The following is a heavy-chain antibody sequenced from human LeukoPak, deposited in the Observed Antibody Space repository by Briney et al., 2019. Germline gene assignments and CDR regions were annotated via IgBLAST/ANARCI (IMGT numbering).Heavy chain of an antibody. V-gene: IGHV3-23*01. CDR3: AKRWDSTWSYFDL. J-gene: IGHJ4*02. D-gene: IGHD1-26*01. CDR2: ISGSGGST. Sequence: GGSLRLSCAASGFIFSSYAMSWVRQAPGKGLEWVSTISGSGGSTYYADSVKGRFTISRDNSKNTVYLQMNSLTVEDTAVYYCAKRWDSTWSYFDLWGQGTLVTVSS. CDR1: GFIFSSYA.